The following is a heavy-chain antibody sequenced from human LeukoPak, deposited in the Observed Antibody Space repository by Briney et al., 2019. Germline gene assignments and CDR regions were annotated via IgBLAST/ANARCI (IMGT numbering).Heavy chain of an antibody. V-gene: IGHV4-59*01. CDR3: ARVLRMATVEL. CDR1: GGSISSYY. CDR2: IYYSGST. Sequence: PSATLSLTCTVSGGSISSYYWSWIRQPPGKGLEWIGYIYYSGSTKYNPSLKSRVTISADTSKNQFSLKLSSVTAADTAVYYCARVLRMATVELWGQGTLVTVSS. J-gene: IGHJ4*02. D-gene: IGHD5-24*01.